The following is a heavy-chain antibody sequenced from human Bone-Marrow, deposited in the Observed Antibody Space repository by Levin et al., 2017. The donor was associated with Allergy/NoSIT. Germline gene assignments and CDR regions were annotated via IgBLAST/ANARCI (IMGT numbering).Heavy chain of an antibody. J-gene: IGHJ5*02. CDR3: ARKTFSDFWGGLSAWFDP. CDR1: GASVDTTFW. D-gene: IGHD3-3*01. CDR2: VHQSGTT. V-gene: IGHV4-4*02. Sequence: SETLSLTCAVSGASVDTTFWWTWVRQPPGKGLEWLGEVHQSGTTTYNPSLKSRLYMSVDKSKNQFSLNLTSVTAADTAVYFCARKTFSDFWGGLSAWFDPWGQGIQVFVSS.